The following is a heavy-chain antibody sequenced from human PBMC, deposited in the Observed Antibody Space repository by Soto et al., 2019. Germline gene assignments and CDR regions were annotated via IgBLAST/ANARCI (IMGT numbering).Heavy chain of an antibody. Sequence: ASVNVSCKTSGYTFTEYDINWVRQAPGQGPEYMGWVSPENKNAGYAPQFRGRVSMTTDTTISTAYLEVTNLTYEDTAVYYCEVTTGDWGQGTMVTVSS. J-gene: IGHJ4*02. CDR1: GYTFTEYD. CDR2: VSPENKNA. CDR3: EVTTGD. D-gene: IGHD1-1*01. V-gene: IGHV1-8*01.